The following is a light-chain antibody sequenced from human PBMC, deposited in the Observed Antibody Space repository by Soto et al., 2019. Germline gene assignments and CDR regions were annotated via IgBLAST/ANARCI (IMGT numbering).Light chain of an antibody. CDR3: QQYNSYS. Sequence: EIQMTESPSTLSASVGDRVTITCRASQSISSWLAWYQQKPGKAPKLLIYDASSLESGVPSRFSGSGSGTEFTLTISSLQPDDFATYYCQQYNSYSFGQGTQVDIK. CDR2: DAS. J-gene: IGKJ1*01. CDR1: QSISSW. V-gene: IGKV1-5*01.